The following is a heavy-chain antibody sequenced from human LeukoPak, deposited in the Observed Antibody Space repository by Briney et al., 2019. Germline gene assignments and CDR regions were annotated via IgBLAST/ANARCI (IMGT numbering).Heavy chain of an antibody. Sequence: GESLKISCKGSGYNFTNYWIAWVRQMPGKGLEWMGIIYPGDSDTRYSPSFQGQVTISADKSINTAYLQWSSLKASDTAMYYCARTYDFWSGYWLDYWGQGTLVTVSS. V-gene: IGHV5-51*01. CDR1: GYNFTNYW. CDR2: IYPGDSDT. D-gene: IGHD3-3*01. CDR3: ARTYDFWSGYWLDY. J-gene: IGHJ4*02.